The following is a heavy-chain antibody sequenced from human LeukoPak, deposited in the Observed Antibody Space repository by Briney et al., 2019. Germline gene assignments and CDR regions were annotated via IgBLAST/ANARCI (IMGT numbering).Heavy chain of an antibody. Sequence: PSQTLSLTCTVSGDSISSGGYFWNWIRQPAGKGLEWIGRIYKTGSANYNPSLKSRVTISVDTSKNQFSLKLSSVTAADTALYYCARGTGELLFYWGQGTLVAVSS. CDR3: ARGTGELLFY. V-gene: IGHV4-61*02. CDR2: IYKTGSA. J-gene: IGHJ4*02. CDR1: GDSISSGGYF. D-gene: IGHD7-27*01.